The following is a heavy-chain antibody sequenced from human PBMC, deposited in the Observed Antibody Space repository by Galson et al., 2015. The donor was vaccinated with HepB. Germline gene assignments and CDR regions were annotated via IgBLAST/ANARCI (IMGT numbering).Heavy chain of an antibody. J-gene: IGHJ4*01. CDR3: TRVFTSSWSDFDY. D-gene: IGHD6-19*01. CDR1: GGSISSSGYY. V-gene: IGHV4-39*01. CDR2: IYYSGTT. Sequence: ETLSLTCTVSGGSISSSGYYWAWIRQPPGKGLEWIGTIYYSGTTYYNPSLKSRVSLSVDTSKNQFSLKLSSVTAADTAVYYCTRVFTSSWSDFDYWGHGTLVTVSS.